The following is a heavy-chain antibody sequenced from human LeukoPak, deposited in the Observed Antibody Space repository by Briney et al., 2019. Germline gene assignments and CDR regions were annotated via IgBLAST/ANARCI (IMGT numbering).Heavy chain of an antibody. Sequence: SETLSLTCAVYGGSFSGYYWSWIRQPPGKGLEWIGEINHSGSTNYNPSLKSRVTISVDTSKNQFSLKLSSVTAADTAVYYCARKSTTTFGGVIVKDYYYYMDVWGKGTTVTISS. CDR2: INHSGST. CDR1: GGSFSGYY. D-gene: IGHD3-16*02. J-gene: IGHJ6*03. CDR3: ARKSTTTFGGVIVKDYYYYMDV. V-gene: IGHV4-34*01.